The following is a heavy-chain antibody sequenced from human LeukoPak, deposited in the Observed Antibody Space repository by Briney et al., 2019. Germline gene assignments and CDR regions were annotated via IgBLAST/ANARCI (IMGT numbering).Heavy chain of an antibody. J-gene: IGHJ4*02. CDR3: ARSTVTTSFFDY. V-gene: IGHV3-74*01. Sequence: GGSLRLSCAASGFTFSSYWMHWVRQAPGKGLVWVSRINSDGSSTSYADSVKGRFTISRDNAKNTLYLQMNSLRAEDTAVYYCARSTVTTSFFDYWGQGTLVTVSS. CDR2: INSDGSST. D-gene: IGHD4-17*01. CDR1: GFTFSSYW.